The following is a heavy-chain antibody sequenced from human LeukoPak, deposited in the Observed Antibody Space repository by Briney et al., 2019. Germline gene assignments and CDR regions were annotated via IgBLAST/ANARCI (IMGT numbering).Heavy chain of an antibody. CDR1: GGSFSGYY. CDR2: INHSGST. CDR3: VSVDDLELRVLDY. D-gene: IGHD1-7*01. V-gene: IGHV4-34*01. Sequence: SETLSLTCAVYGGSFSGYYWSWIRQPPGKGLEWIGEINHSGSTNYNPSLKSRVTISVDTSKNQFSLKLSSVTAADTAVYYCVSVDDLELRVLDYWGQGTLVTVSS. J-gene: IGHJ4*02.